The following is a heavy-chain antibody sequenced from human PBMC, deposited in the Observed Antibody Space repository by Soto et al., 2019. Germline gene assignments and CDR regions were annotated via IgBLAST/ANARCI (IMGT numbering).Heavy chain of an antibody. Sequence: EEQLLESGGGSVQSGGSLRLSCEASGFTFKSYAMIWVRQAPGKGLEWVSAVSGTSGNTYYADSVRGQFTISRDNSKDTVYLQMNNLRAEDTAIYYCAKSVVVVRGGYYMDVWGKGTTVTVSS. CDR2: VSGTSGNT. D-gene: IGHD2-15*01. J-gene: IGHJ6*03. CDR1: GFTFKSYA. V-gene: IGHV3-23*01. CDR3: AKSVVVVRGGYYMDV.